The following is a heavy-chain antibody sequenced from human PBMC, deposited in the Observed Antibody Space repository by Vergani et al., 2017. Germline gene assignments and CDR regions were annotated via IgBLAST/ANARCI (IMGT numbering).Heavy chain of an antibody. CDR3: ARVNTETNRQFYYYYYMDV. D-gene: IGHD4-11*01. J-gene: IGHJ6*03. CDR2: IDHTGRP. Sequence: QVQLQQWGGGLLKPSETLSLTCVVNGGSFTSYHWTWIRRSPGEGLEWVGDIDHTGRPDSNPSLKRRLTMSVDKSRNQFSLTLNHVTATDTAIYFCARVNTETNRQFYYYYYMDVLVQGTAVTVS. V-gene: IGHV4-34*01. CDR1: GGSFTSYH.